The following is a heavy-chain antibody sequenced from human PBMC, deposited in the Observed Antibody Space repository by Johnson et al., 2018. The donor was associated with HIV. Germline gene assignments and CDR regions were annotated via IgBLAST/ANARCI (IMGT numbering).Heavy chain of an antibody. CDR1: GFTFSSYG. CDR2: ISYDGSNK. CDR3: ARQYSRTVYGPDAFDI. D-gene: IGHD6-6*01. Sequence: VQLVESGGGVVQPGRSLRLSCAASGFTFSSYGMHWVRQAPGKGLEWVAVISYDGSNKYYADSVKGRFTISRDNSKNTLYLQMNSLRAEDTAVYYCARQYSRTVYGPDAFDIWGQGTMVTVSS. J-gene: IGHJ3*02. V-gene: IGHV3-30*03.